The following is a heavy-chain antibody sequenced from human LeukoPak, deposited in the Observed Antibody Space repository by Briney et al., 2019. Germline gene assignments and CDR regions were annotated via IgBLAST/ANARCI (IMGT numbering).Heavy chain of an antibody. CDR1: GYTFTSYG. CDR3: ARVGILTGYYYYYYYMDV. V-gene: IGHV1-2*02. D-gene: IGHD3-9*01. J-gene: IGHJ6*03. CDR2: INPNSGGT. Sequence: ASVKVSCKASGYTFTSYGISWVRQAPGQGLEWMGWINPNSGGTNYAQKFQGRVTMTRDTSISTAYMELSRLRSDDTAVYYCARVGILTGYYYYYYYMDVWGKGTTVTVSS.